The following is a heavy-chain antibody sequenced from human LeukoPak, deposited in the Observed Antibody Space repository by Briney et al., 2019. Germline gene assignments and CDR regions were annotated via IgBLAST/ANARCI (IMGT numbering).Heavy chain of an antibody. J-gene: IGHJ5*02. CDR3: TRSFRDSPVDP. Sequence: SETLSLTCTVSGGSISTNNYYWGWICQPPAMGLEWIGSIYYTGRTYYNPSLKSRVTISVDTSKNQFSLKLSSVTAADTAVYYCTRSFRDSPVDPWGQGTLVTVSS. D-gene: IGHD1-14*01. CDR2: IYYTGRT. CDR1: GGSISTNNYY. V-gene: IGHV4-39*01.